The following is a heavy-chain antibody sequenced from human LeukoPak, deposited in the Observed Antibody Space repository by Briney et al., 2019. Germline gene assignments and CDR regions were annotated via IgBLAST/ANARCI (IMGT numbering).Heavy chain of an antibody. CDR2: TYYRSKWYN. CDR1: GDSVSSNSAA. J-gene: IGHJ4*02. Sequence: SQTLSLTCAISGDSVSSNSAAWNWIRQSPSRGLEWLGRTYYRSKWYNDYAVSVKSRITINPDTSKNQFSLKLSSVTAADTAVYYCARIMPGIAAAGEDYWGQGTLVTVSS. V-gene: IGHV6-1*01. D-gene: IGHD6-13*01. CDR3: ARIMPGIAAAGEDY.